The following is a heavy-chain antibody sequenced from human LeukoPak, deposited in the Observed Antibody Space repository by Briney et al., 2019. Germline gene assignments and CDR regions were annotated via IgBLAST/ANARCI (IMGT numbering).Heavy chain of an antibody. J-gene: IGHJ4*02. V-gene: IGHV3-7*03. CDR1: GFTFSSYA. CDR2: IKQDGSEK. CDR3: ASGLELDY. Sequence: GGSLRLSCAASGFTFSSYAMSWVRQAPGKGLEWVANIKQDGSEKNYVDSVKGRFTISRDNAKNSLYLQMNSLRAEDTAVYYCASGLELDYWGQGTLVTVSS.